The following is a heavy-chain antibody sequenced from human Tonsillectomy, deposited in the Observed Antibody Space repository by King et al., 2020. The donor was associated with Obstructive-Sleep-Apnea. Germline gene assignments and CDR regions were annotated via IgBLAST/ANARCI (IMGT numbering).Heavy chain of an antibody. J-gene: IGHJ3*02. V-gene: IGHV4-39*07. D-gene: IGHD3-9*01. Sequence: QLQESGPGLVKPSETLSLTCTVSGGSISSSSYYWGWIRQPPGKGLEWIGSIYYSGSTYYNPSLKSRVTISVDTSKNQFSLKLSSVTAADTAVYYCARNLRYFDWLLVSDAFDIWGHGTMVTVSS. CDR2: IYYSGST. CDR3: ARNLRYFDWLLVSDAFDI. CDR1: GGSISSSSYY.